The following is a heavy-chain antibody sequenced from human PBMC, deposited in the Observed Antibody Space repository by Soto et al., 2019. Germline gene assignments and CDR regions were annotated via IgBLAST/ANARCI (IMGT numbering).Heavy chain of an antibody. J-gene: IGHJ6*02. CDR2: IWYDGSNK. CDR1: GFTFSSYG. CDR3: ARAWASSSSAYYYYGMDV. Sequence: GGSLRLSCAASGFTFSSYGMHWVRQAPGKGLEWVAVIWYDGSNKYYADSVKGRFTISRDNSKNTLYLQMNSLRAEDTAVYYCARAWASSSSAYYYYGMDVWGQGTTVTVSS. V-gene: IGHV3-33*01. D-gene: IGHD6-6*01.